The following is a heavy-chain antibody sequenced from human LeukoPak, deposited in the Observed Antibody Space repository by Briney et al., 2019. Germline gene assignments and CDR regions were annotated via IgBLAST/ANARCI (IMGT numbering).Heavy chain of an antibody. J-gene: IGHJ4*02. CDR3: AKDANEDYDSSGYYKTHFDY. V-gene: IGHV3-23*01. CDR2: ISGTVGST. Sequence: GGSLRLSCAASGFTFSSYAMSWVRQAPGKGLEWVSTISGTVGSTYSADSVKGRFTIFRDSSKNKVYLQMNSLRAEDTAVYYCAKDANEDYDSSGYYKTHFDYWGQGTLVTVSS. D-gene: IGHD3-22*01. CDR1: GFTFSSYA.